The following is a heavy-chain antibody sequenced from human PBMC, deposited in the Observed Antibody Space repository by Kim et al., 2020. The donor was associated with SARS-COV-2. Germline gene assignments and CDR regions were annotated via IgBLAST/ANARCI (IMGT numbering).Heavy chain of an antibody. CDR3: ASHSGYDYFDY. CDR1: GGSISSYY. CDR2: IYYSGST. V-gene: IGHV4-59*01. D-gene: IGHD5-12*01. J-gene: IGHJ4*02. Sequence: SETLSLTCTVSGGSISSYYWSWIRQPPGKGLEWIGYIYYSGSTNYNPSLKSRVTISVDTSKNQFSLKLSSVTAADTAVYYCASHSGYDYFDYWGQGTLVTVSS.